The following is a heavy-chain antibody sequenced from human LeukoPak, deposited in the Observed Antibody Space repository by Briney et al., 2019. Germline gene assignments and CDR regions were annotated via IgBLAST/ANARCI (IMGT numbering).Heavy chain of an antibody. D-gene: IGHD3-22*01. Sequence: GSLRLSCAASGFTFSTYWMSWVRQAPGKGLEWIGEINHSGSTNYNPSLKSRVTISVDTSKNQFSLKLSSVTAADTAVYYCARGVNDVTMIVVVTPPAFDIWGQGTMVTVSS. CDR1: GFTFSTYW. CDR2: INHSGST. CDR3: ARGVNDVTMIVVVTPPAFDI. J-gene: IGHJ3*02. V-gene: IGHV4-34*01.